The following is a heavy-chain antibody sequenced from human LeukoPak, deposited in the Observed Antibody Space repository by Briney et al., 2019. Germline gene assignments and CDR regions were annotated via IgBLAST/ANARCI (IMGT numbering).Heavy chain of an antibody. J-gene: IGHJ4*02. CDR1: GGSFSGYY. CDR3: VSGRYYFDY. Sequence: SETLSLTCAVYGGSFSGYYWSWIRQPPGKGLEWIGEINHSGSTNYNPSLKSRVTISVDTSKNQFSLKLSSVTAADTAVYYCVSGRYYFDYWGQGTLVTVSS. CDR2: INHSGST. V-gene: IGHV4-34*01.